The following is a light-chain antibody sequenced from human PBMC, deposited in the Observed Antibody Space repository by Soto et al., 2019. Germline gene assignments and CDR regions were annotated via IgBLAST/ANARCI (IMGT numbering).Light chain of an antibody. CDR1: QSVKNY. Sequence: EIVLTQSPATLSLSPGERATLSCRASQSVKNYLAWYQQKPGQAPRLLIYDASNRATGIPARFSGSGSGTDFTLTISSLEPEDSAVYYCQQRSNWPPVTFGGGTKGESK. CDR3: QQRSNWPPVT. CDR2: DAS. V-gene: IGKV3-11*01. J-gene: IGKJ4*01.